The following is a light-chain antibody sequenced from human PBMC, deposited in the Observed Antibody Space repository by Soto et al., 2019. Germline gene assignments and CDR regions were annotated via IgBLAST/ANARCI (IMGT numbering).Light chain of an antibody. CDR2: DTS. J-gene: IGKJ5*01. CDR1: QSLTNSF. V-gene: IGKV3-20*01. Sequence: EIVLTQSPGTLSLSPGESATLSCRASQSLTNSFIAWYQQKPGQAPRLLIYDTSSRATGIPDRFSGSGSGTDFTLTISRLEPEDLAVFFCQQYGTSEIIFGQGTRLEIK. CDR3: QQYGTSEII.